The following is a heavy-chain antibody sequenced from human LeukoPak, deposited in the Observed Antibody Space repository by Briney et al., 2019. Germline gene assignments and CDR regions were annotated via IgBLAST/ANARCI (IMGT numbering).Heavy chain of an antibody. V-gene: IGHV3-30*04. CDR2: ISYDGSNK. CDR3: ARKDSSGYYYDY. J-gene: IGHJ4*02. Sequence: VGVASKKRLEWVAVISYDGSNKYYADSVKGRFTISRDNSKNTLYLQMNSLRAEDTAVYYCARKDSSGYYYDYWGQGTLVTVSS. D-gene: IGHD3-22*01.